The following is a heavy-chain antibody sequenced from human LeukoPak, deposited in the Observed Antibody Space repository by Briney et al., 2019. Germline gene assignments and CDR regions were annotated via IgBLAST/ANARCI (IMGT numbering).Heavy chain of an antibody. CDR1: CDSICSGYY. CDR2: IYQSGDT. V-gene: IGHV4-38-2*02. CDR3: TRGGDGFHI. Sequence: TSETLSLTCTVSCDSICSGYYWDWIRQPPGKGREWIGSIYQSGDTFYKPSLKSRATVSVDTTNNQLSLKLSSVTAADTAVYYCTRGGDGFHIWGQGTVVIVSS. J-gene: IGHJ3*02.